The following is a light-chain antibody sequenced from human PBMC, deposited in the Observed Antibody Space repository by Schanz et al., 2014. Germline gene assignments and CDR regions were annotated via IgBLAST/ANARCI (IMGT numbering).Light chain of an antibody. Sequence: QSALTQPPSASGSPGQSVTISCTGTSSDIGGYNYVSWYQQHPGKAPKLMIYEVTKRPSGVPDRFSGSKSVNTASLTVSGLQAEDEADYYCSSYAGSNIVLFGGGTKLTVL. CDR1: SSDIGGYNY. V-gene: IGLV2-8*01. CDR2: EVT. J-gene: IGLJ2*01. CDR3: SSYAGSNIVL.